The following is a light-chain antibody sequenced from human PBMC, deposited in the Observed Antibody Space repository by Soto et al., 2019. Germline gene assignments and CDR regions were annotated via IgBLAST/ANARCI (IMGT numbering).Light chain of an antibody. CDR3: QQYGSLSWT. V-gene: IGKV3-20*01. Sequence: EIWLTQSPGTLSLSPGERATLSCRASQSVSSSYLAWYQQKPGQAPRIIIFGASGRATGIPDRFSGSGSGTDFTLTISRLEPEDFAVYYCQQYGSLSWTFGQGTKVDVK. CDR1: QSVSSSY. J-gene: IGKJ1*01. CDR2: GAS.